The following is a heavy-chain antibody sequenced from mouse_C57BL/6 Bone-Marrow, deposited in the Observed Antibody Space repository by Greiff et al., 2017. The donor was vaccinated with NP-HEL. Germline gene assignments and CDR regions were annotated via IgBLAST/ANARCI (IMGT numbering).Heavy chain of an antibody. CDR3: ALRFAY. V-gene: IGHV5-6*01. CDR1: GFTFSSYG. J-gene: IGHJ3*01. CDR2: ISSGGSYT. Sequence: EVQGVESGGDLVKPGGSLKLSCAASGFTFSSYGMSWVRQTPDKRLEWVATISSGGSYTYYPDSVKGRFTISRDNAKNTLYLQMSSLKSEDTAMYYCALRFAYWGQGTLVTVSA.